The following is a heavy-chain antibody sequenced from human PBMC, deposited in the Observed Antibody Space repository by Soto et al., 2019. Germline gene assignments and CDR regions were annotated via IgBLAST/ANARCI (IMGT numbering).Heavy chain of an antibody. J-gene: IGHJ4*02. D-gene: IGHD5-12*01. CDR3: AKDWAGGYLFDY. V-gene: IGHV3-23*01. CDR1: GFPFRRQP. Sequence: EVQLLESGGGLVQPGGSLGPACPPSGFPFRRQPLSWVRRAPGKGLRGFSAVMGGGGSKYNADSVKGRFTISRDNSKNTLYLQMNSLRAEDTAVYYCAKDWAGGYLFDYWGQGTLVTVSS. CDR2: VMGGGGSK.